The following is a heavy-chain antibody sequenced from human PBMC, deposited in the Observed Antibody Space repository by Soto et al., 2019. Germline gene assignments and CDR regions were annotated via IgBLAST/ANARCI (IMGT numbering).Heavy chain of an antibody. J-gene: IGHJ6*02. CDR2: ISSSSSYI. D-gene: IGHD2-2*01. Sequence: GGSLRLSCAASGFTFSSYSMNWVRQAPGKGLEWVSSISSSSSYIYYADSVKGRFTISRDNAKNSLYLQMNSLRAEDTAVYYCARDFIVVVPAASDVWGQGTTVTVS. CDR3: ARDFIVVVPAASDV. CDR1: GFTFSSYS. V-gene: IGHV3-21*01.